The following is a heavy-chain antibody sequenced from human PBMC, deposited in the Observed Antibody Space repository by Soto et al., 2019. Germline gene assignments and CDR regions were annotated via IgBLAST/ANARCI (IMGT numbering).Heavy chain of an antibody. Sequence: SVKASCKAPGGTFSSYAIRWVRQAPGHGLEWMGGIIPIFGTANYAQKFQGRVTITADKSTSTAYMELSSLRSEDTAVYYCARARITIFGVVIYGMDVWGQGTTVTVSS. J-gene: IGHJ6*02. D-gene: IGHD3-3*01. CDR2: IIPIFGTA. CDR1: GGTFSSYA. V-gene: IGHV1-69*06. CDR3: ARARITIFGVVIYGMDV.